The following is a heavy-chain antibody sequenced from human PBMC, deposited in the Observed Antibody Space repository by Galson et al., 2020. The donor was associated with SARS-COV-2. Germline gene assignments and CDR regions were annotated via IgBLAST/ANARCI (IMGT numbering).Heavy chain of an antibody. D-gene: IGHD3-9*01. CDR2: IYPGDSDT. CDR1: GYSFTSYW. V-gene: IGHV5-51*01. Sequence: KIGESLKISCKGSGYSFTSYWIGWVRQMPGKGLEWMGIIYPGDSDTRYSPSFQGQVTISADKSISTAYLQWSSLKASDTAMYYCARHAGGMYDILTGYFNYYYGMDVWGQGTTVTVSS. CDR3: ARHAGGMYDILTGYFNYYYGMDV. J-gene: IGHJ6*02.